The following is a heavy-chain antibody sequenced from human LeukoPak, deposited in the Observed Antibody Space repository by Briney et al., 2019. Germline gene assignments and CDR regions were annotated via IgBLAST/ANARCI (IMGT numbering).Heavy chain of an antibody. CDR3: ATGNDYRWYYFDY. V-gene: IGHV1-2*02. Sequence: GASLKVSCKASGYTFTGYYMHWVRQAPGQGLEWMGWINPNSGGTNYAQKFQGRVTMTEDTSTDTAYMELSSLRSEDTAVYYCATGNDYRWYYFDYWGQGTLVTVSS. CDR2: INPNSGGT. J-gene: IGHJ4*02. D-gene: IGHD4-11*01. CDR1: GYTFTGYY.